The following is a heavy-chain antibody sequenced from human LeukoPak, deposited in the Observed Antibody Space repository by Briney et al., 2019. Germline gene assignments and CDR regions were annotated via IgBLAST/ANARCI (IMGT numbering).Heavy chain of an antibody. V-gene: IGHV1-8*01. CDR3: ARRYASGSYHLPH. CDR1: GYTFTSYD. D-gene: IGHD3-10*01. J-gene: IGHJ4*02. Sequence: GASVKVSCKASGYTFTSYDINWVRQAAGQGLEWMGWMNPNSGNTGYAQKFRGRITMARNTSISTAYMELSSLTSEGTAVYFCARRYASGSYHLPHWGQGTLVTVSS. CDR2: MNPNSGNT.